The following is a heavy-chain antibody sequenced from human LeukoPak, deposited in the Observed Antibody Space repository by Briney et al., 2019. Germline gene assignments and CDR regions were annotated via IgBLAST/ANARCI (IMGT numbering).Heavy chain of an antibody. CDR3: ARDTNIPESETFHY. CDR2: TNPNIGST. J-gene: IGHJ4*02. V-gene: IGHV1-2*02. CDR1: RYTFSDFY. Sequence: ASVKVSCKASRYTFSDFYIHWVRQAPGQGPEWMGWTNPNIGSTNSAQKFQGRLTMTRDTSISTAYMELSGLRSDDTAVYYCARDTNIPESETFHYWGQGTLVTVSS. D-gene: IGHD2-2*02.